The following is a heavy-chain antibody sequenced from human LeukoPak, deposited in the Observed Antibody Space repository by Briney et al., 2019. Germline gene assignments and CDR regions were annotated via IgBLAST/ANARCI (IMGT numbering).Heavy chain of an antibody. J-gene: IGHJ4*02. CDR3: GTGCHRAAAGTLGY. D-gene: IGHD6-13*01. V-gene: IGHV3-74*01. CDR2: IRSDGSSS. Sequence: GGSLRLSCEASGFAFSSYWMHWVRRAPGKGLGRVSRIRSDGSSSTYADSVKGRFTISRDNAKNTLYLQMNSLRGEDTAVYYCGTGCHRAAAGTLGYWGQGTLVTASS. CDR1: GFAFSSYW.